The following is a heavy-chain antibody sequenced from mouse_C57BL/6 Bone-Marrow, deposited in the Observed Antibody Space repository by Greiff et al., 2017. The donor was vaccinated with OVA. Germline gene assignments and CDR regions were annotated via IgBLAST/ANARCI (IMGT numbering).Heavy chain of an antibody. CDR1: GFTFSSYA. CDR2: ISSGGDYI. CDR3: TLHYYGSSFDY. J-gene: IGHJ2*01. Sequence: EVKLQESGEGLVKPGGSLKLSCAASGFTFSSYAMSWVRQTPEKRLEWVAYISSGGDYIYYADTVKGRFTISRDNARNTLYLQMSSLKSEDTAMYYCTLHYYGSSFDYWGQGTTLTVSS. V-gene: IGHV5-9-1*02. D-gene: IGHD1-1*01.